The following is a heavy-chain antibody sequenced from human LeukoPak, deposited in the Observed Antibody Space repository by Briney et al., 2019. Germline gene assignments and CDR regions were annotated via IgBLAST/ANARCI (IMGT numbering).Heavy chain of an antibody. J-gene: IGHJ6*03. CDR1: GFTFNYYA. V-gene: IGHV3-23*01. CDR2: ILGGGDTT. D-gene: IGHD2-2*01. CDR3: AKDLYCSSTSCYMDV. Sequence: GGSLRLSCAASGFTFNYYAMNWVRQAPGKGLEWVSAILGGGDTTSYADSVKGRFAISRDNSKNTLYLQMNSLRAEDTAVYYCAKDLYCSSTSCYMDVWGKGTTVTVSS.